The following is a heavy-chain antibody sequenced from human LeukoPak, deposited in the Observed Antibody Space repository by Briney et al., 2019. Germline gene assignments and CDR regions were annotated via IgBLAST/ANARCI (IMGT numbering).Heavy chain of an antibody. CDR2: SYYNGNT. J-gene: IGHJ4*02. V-gene: IGHV4-59*12. CDR1: GGSITNYY. D-gene: IGHD3-10*01. Sequence: SETLSLTCTVSGGSITNYYWSWIRQPPGKGLEWIGFSYYNGNTNYNSSLKSRVTISVDMSKNQFSLSLRSVTAADTAVYYCAREAPISDSGNYYKSLGYWGQGTLVTVSS. CDR3: AREAPISDSGNYYKSLGY.